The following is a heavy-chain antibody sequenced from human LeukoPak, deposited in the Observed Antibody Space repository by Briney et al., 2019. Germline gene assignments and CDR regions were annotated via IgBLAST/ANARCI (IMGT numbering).Heavy chain of an antibody. CDR3: AKGYSSWYTSRSDY. V-gene: IGHV3-23*01. J-gene: IGHJ4*02. CDR1: GFTFSSYA. D-gene: IGHD6-13*01. Sequence: PGGSLRLSCAASGFTFSSYAMSWVRQAPGKGLEWVSAISGSGGSTYYADSVQGRFTISRDNSKHTLYLQMNSLRAEDTTVYCCAKGYSSWYTSRSDYWGQGTLVTVSS. CDR2: ISGSGGST.